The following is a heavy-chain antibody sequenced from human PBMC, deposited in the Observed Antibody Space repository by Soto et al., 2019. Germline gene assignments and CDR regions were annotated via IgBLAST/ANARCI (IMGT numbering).Heavy chain of an antibody. CDR2: IKQDGSEK. CDR3: ASSGTRYCSSTSCYGSLDY. Sequence: GGSLRLSCAASGFTFSSYWMSWVRQAPGKGLEWVANIKQDGSEKYYVDSVKGRFTISRDNAKNSLYLQMNSLRAEDTAVYYCASSGTRYCSSTSCYGSLDYWGQGTLVTVSS. J-gene: IGHJ4*02. CDR1: GFTFSSYW. V-gene: IGHV3-7*01. D-gene: IGHD2-2*01.